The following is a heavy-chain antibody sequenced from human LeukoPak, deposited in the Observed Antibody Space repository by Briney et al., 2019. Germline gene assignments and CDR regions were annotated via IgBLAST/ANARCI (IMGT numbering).Heavy chain of an antibody. CDR1: GFTFSNYG. J-gene: IGHJ4*02. D-gene: IGHD6-6*01. CDR3: AKDLRSSGGYYFDY. Sequence: PGRSLRLSCAASGFTFSNYGMHWVRQAPRKGLEWVAVTSYDGSSKYYTDSVKGRFTISRDNSKSTLYLQMNSLRAEDSAVYYCAKDLRSSGGYYFDYWGQGTLVTVS. V-gene: IGHV3-30*18. CDR2: TSYDGSSK.